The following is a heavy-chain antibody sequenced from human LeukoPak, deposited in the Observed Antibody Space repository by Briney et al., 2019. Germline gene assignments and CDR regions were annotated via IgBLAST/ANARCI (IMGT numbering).Heavy chain of an antibody. J-gene: IGHJ4*02. CDR1: GGSINNGGYY. D-gene: IGHD5-12*01. V-gene: IGHV4-31*03. CDR3: ARVDGYDYDY. CDR2: IYYSGSS. Sequence: PSETLSLTCTVSGGSINNGGYYWSWIRQHPGKGLEWIGYIYYSGSSYYNPSLRSRVTISVDTSKNRFSLKLSSVTAADTAVYYCARVDGYDYDYWGQGTLVTVSS.